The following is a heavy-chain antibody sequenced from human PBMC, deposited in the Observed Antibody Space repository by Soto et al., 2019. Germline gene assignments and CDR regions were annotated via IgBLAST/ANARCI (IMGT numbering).Heavy chain of an antibody. J-gene: IGHJ3*02. V-gene: IGHV4-31*03. CDR3: AREGGSYDSGGYLIRGAFDI. CDR2: IYFRGNT. CDR1: GDSISRIDYY. Sequence: SETLSLTCSVSGDSISRIDYYWTWIRQHPEKGLEWIGNIYFRGNTYYSPSLESRLTISVDTSKNQFSLKLTSVTAADTAVYYCAREGGSYDSGGYLIRGAFDIWGQGTLVTV. D-gene: IGHD3-22*01.